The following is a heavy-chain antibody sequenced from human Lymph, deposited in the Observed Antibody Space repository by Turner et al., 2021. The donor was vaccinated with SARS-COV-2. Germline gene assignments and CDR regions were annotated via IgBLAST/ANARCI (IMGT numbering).Heavy chain of an antibody. D-gene: IGHD1-1*01. V-gene: IGHV1-24*01. CDR1: GYTLTELS. CDR3: ATLKSNWKILTGRYYFDF. J-gene: IGHJ4*02. Sequence: QVQLVQSGAEVKKPGASVKVSCKVSGYTLTELSIHLVRQAPGKGLEWMGGFDPEDGETIYAQKFQGRVTMTEDTSTDTAYMELSSLRSEDTAVYYCATLKSNWKILTGRYYFDFWGQGTLVTVSS. CDR2: FDPEDGET.